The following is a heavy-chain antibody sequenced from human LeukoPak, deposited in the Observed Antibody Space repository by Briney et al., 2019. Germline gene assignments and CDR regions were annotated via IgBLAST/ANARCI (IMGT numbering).Heavy chain of an antibody. J-gene: IGHJ4*02. Sequence: SETLSLTFAVYGGSFSGYYWSWIRPPPGKGLEWIGEINHSGSTNYNPSLKSRVTISVDTSKNQFSLKLSSVTAADTAVYYCARWEGGSYYDFDYWGQGTLVTVSS. V-gene: IGHV4-34*01. CDR3: ARWEGGSYYDFDY. CDR2: INHSGST. D-gene: IGHD1-26*01. CDR1: GGSFSGYY.